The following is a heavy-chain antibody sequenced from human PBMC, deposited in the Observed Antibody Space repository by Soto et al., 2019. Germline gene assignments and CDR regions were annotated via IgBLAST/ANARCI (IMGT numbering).Heavy chain of an antibody. D-gene: IGHD6-6*01. CDR3: ARPKAGIAARRVGWYFDL. CDR2: IIPIFGTA. Sequence: QVRLVQSGAEVKKPGSSVKVFCKASGGTFSSYAISWVRQAPGQGLEWMGGIIPIFGTANYAQKFQGRVTITADESTSTAYMELSSLRSEDTAVYYCARPKAGIAARRVGWYFDLWGRGTLVTVSS. V-gene: IGHV1-69*01. J-gene: IGHJ2*01. CDR1: GGTFSSYA.